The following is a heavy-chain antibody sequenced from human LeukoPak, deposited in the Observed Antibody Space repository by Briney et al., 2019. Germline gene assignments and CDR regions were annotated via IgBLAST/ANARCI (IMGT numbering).Heavy chain of an antibody. Sequence: PSETLSLTCTVSGGSISSSSYYWGWIRQPPGKGLEWIGSIYYSGSTYYNPSLKSRVTISVDTSKNQFSLKLSSVTAADTAVYYCARTWIQLYNWFDHWGQGTLVTVSS. CDR2: IYYSGST. D-gene: IGHD5-18*01. V-gene: IGHV4-39*01. CDR1: GGSISSSSYY. J-gene: IGHJ5*02. CDR3: ARTWIQLYNWFDH.